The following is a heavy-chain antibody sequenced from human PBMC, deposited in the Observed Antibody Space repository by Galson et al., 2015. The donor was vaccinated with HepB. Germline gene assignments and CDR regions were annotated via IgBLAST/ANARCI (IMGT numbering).Heavy chain of an antibody. D-gene: IGHD1-26*01. J-gene: IGHJ4*02. V-gene: IGHV3-7*03. CDR1: GFTFSSYS. CDR3: ARRRGSNSFDY. Sequence: SLRLSCAASGFTFSSYSMNWVRQAPGKGLEWVANIKQDGTEKYYVDSVEGRFTISRDNAKNSLYLQMNSLRAEDTAVYYCARRRGSNSFDYWGQGTLVTVSS. CDR2: IKQDGTEK.